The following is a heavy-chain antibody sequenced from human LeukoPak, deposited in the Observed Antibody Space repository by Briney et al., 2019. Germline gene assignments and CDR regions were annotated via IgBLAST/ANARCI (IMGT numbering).Heavy chain of an antibody. V-gene: IGHV3-30*04. CDR2: ISYDGSNK. D-gene: IGHD3-10*01. Sequence: GRSLRLSCAASGFTFSSYAMHWVRQAPGKGLEWVAVISYDGSNKYYADSVKGRFTISRDNSKNTLYLQMNSLRAEDTAVYYCAREHYGSGSYYLDYWGQGTLVTVSS. J-gene: IGHJ4*02. CDR1: GFTFSSYA. CDR3: AREHYGSGSYYLDY.